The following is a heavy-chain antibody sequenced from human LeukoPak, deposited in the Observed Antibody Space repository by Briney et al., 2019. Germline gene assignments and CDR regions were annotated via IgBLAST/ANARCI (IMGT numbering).Heavy chain of an antibody. V-gene: IGHV3-23*01. CDR1: GFTFSSYA. CDR2: ISGSGGST. CDR3: ARRSILLWFGELLYPPSGYYYYMDV. Sequence: GGSLRLSCAASGFTFSSYAMSWVRQAPGKGLEWVSAISGSGGSTYYADSVKGRFTISRDNSKNTLYLQMNSLRAEDTAVYYCARRSILLWFGELLYPPSGYYYYMDVWGKGTTVTVSS. D-gene: IGHD3-10*01. J-gene: IGHJ6*03.